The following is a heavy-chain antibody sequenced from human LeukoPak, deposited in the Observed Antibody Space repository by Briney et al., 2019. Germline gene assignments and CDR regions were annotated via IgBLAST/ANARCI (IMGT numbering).Heavy chain of an antibody. Sequence: GASVKVSCKASGYTFTSYYMHWVRQAPGQGLEWMGIINPSGGSTRYAQKFQGRVTMTRDTSTNTVYMELSSLRSEDTAVYYCSKSGLAAANGNDYWGQGTLVTVSS. CDR1: GYTFTSYY. CDR2: INPSGGST. V-gene: IGHV1-46*03. J-gene: IGHJ4*02. CDR3: SKSGLAAANGNDY. D-gene: IGHD6-13*01.